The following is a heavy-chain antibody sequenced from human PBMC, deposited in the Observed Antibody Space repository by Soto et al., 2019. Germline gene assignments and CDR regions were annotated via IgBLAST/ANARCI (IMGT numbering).Heavy chain of an antibody. V-gene: IGHV1-18*04. J-gene: IGHJ6*04. CDR2: ISAYNGNT. D-gene: IGHD2-2*01. CDR1: GYTFTSYG. CDR3: ARDRSRVSRSVYYYYGMDV. Sequence: ASVKVSCKASGYTFTSYGISWVRQAPGQGLEWMGWISAYNGNTNYAQKLQGRVTMTTDTSTSTAYMERRSLRSDDTAVYYCARDRSRVSRSVYYYYGMDVWGKGTTVTVSS.